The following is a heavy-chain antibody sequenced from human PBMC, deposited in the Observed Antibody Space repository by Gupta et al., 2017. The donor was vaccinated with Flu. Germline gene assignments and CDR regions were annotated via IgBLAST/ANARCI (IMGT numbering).Heavy chain of an antibody. D-gene: IGHD4-17*01. V-gene: IGHV4-39*01. Sequence: YNPSLKSRVTISIDTSKNQFSLMLSSVTAADTGVFYCARSYGDYGVRRAWFDPWGQGTLGTVSS. CDR3: ARSYGDYGVRRAWFDP. J-gene: IGHJ5*02.